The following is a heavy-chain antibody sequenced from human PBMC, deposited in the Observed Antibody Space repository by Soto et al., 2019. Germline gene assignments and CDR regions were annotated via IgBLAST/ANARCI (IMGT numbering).Heavy chain of an antibody. CDR2: IFPYTGDT. J-gene: IGHJ4*02. D-gene: IGHD6-13*01. CDR1: AYAFNTYA. V-gene: IGHV1-18*01. Sequence: QVQLVQSGAEVKKPGASVKVSCKASAYAFNTYAINWVRQAPGQGLEWMGSIFPYTGDTHYAQHFQGRFTMTTDTSTNTAYMDLASLRSDATAVYYCARGGFSSSWRLDSWGPGTLVTVSS. CDR3: ARGGFSSSWRLDS.